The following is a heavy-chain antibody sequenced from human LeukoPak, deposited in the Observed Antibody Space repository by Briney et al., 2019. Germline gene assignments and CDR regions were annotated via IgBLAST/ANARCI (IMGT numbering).Heavy chain of an antibody. CDR1: GESFRGYY. J-gene: IGHJ4*02. CDR2: IDHIGRT. D-gene: IGHD3-9*01. V-gene: IGHV4-34*01. Sequence: PSETLSLTCAVYGESFRGYYWTWIRQTPGKGLEWIGEIDHIGRTTYNPSLKSRVTISVDTSKNQFSLRLTSVTASDTAVYYCARELKELRYFDWLPTYFDYWGQGTLVTVSS. CDR3: ARELKELRYFDWLPTYFDY.